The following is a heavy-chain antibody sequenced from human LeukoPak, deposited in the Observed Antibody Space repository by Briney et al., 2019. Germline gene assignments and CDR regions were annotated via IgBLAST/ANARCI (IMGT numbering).Heavy chain of an antibody. Sequence: GGSLRLSCAVSGFRVSDYYMSWVRQAPGKGLEWVSVIYSGGSTYYADSVKGRFTISRDNSKNTVYLQMNSLRAEDTAVYYCARDLYTPLKMYSSGWYGEYYYYGMDVWGQGTTVTVSS. CDR1: GFRVSDYY. CDR2: IYSGGST. CDR3: ARDLYTPLKMYSSGWYGEYYYYGMDV. J-gene: IGHJ6*02. V-gene: IGHV3-66*01. D-gene: IGHD6-19*01.